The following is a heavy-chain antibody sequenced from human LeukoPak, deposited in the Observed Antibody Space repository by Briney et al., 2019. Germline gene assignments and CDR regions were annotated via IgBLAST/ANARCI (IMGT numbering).Heavy chain of an antibody. CDR2: ISSSGSTI. D-gene: IGHD6-19*01. CDR3: ARPSLGSGWLLDAFDI. Sequence: GGYLRLSCAASGFTFSDYYMSWIRQAPGKGLEWVSYISSSGSTIYYADSVKGRFTISRDNAKNSLYLQMNSLRAEDTAVYYCARPSLGSGWLLDAFDIRGQGAMVTVSS. J-gene: IGHJ3*02. V-gene: IGHV3-11*01. CDR1: GFTFSDYY.